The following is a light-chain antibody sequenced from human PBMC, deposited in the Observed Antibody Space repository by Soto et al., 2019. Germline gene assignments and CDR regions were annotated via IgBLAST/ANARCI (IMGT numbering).Light chain of an antibody. Sequence: QSALTQPASVSGSPGQSITISCTGTSSDVGGYNYVSWYQQHPGKAPKLMIYDVSNRPSGVSNRFSGSKSGNTASLTIYGLHAEDKPQYDASSYRGGSTTHMVFGGGT. CDR3: SSYRGGSTTHMV. CDR2: DVS. V-gene: IGLV2-14*01. J-gene: IGLJ2*01. CDR1: SSDVGGYNY.